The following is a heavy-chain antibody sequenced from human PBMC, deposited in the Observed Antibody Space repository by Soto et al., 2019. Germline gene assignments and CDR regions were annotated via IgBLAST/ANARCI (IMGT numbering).Heavy chain of an antibody. CDR1: GFSLSTSGVG. D-gene: IGHD6-13*01. V-gene: IGHV2-5*01. CDR3: AKRWIAAPWRRVAGGSYFDY. Sequence: ESGPTLVNPTQTLTLTCTFSGFSLSTSGVGVGWIRQPPGKALEWLALIYWNDDKRYSPSLKSRLTITKDTSKNQVVLTMTNMDPVDTATYYCAKRWIAAPWRRVAGGSYFDYWGQGTLVTVSS. J-gene: IGHJ4*02. CDR2: IYWNDDK.